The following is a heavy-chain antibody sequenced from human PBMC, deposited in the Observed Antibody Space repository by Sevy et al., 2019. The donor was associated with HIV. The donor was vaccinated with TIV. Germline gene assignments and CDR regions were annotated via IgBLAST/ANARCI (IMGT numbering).Heavy chain of an antibody. J-gene: IGHJ6*04. CDR1: GFTFTSSA. CDR3: AAADSYSSGWYPNYAMDV. CDR2: IVVGYGNT. V-gene: IGHV1-58*02. D-gene: IGHD6-19*01. Sequence: ASVKVSCKASGFTFTSSAMQWVRQARGQRLEWIGWIVVGYGNTNYAQKFRERVTITRDMSTSTAYMELSSLRSEDTAVYYCAAADSYSSGWYPNYAMDVWGKGTTVTVS.